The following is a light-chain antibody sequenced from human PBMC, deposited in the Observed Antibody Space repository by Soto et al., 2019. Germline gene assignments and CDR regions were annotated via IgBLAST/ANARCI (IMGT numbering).Light chain of an antibody. CDR2: GNN. J-gene: IGLJ2*01. CDR3: QSYDSSLSGVV. CDR1: SSNIGAGYD. V-gene: IGLV1-40*01. Sequence: QPVLTQPPSVSGAPGQRVTISCTGSSSNIGAGYDVHWYQQLPETAPKLLIYGNNNRPSGVPDRFSGSKSGTSASLAITGLQAEDEADYYCQSYDSSLSGVVFGGGTKLTVL.